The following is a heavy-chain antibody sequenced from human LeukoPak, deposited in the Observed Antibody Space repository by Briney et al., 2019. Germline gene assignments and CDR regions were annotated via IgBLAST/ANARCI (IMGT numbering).Heavy chain of an antibody. CDR3: ARDGGPYCTNGVCSGYYFDY. D-gene: IGHD2-8*01. Sequence: ASVKVSCKASGGTFSSYAISWVRQAPGQGLEWMGGIIPIFGTANYAQKFQGRVTITADESTSTAYMELSSLRSEDTAVYYCARDGGPYCTNGVCSGYYFDYWGQGTLVTVSS. V-gene: IGHV1-69*13. CDR1: GGTFSSYA. J-gene: IGHJ4*02. CDR2: IIPIFGTA.